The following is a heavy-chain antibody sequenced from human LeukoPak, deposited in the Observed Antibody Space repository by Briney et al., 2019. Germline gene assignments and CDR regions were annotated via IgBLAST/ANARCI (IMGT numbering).Heavy chain of an antibody. V-gene: IGHV4-34*01. D-gene: IGHD3-16*01. CDR2: INHSGST. Sequence: SETLSLTCAVYGGSFSGYYWSWIRQPPGKGLEWIGEINHSGSTNYNPSLKSRVTISVDTSKNQFSLKLSSVTAADTAVYYCARTYGFWGSNWFDPWGQGTLVTVSS. CDR1: GGSFSGYY. CDR3: ARTYGFWGSNWFDP. J-gene: IGHJ5*02.